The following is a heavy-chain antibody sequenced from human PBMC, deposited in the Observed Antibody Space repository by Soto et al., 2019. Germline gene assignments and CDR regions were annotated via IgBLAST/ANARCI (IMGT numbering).Heavy chain of an antibody. D-gene: IGHD1-1*01. Sequence: SETLSLTCTVSGGSISSYYWSWIRQPPGKGLEWIGNIYYSGSTSYNPSLKSRVTISVDTSNNQFSLKLSSVTAADTAVYFCARAAGTTQFDLWGQGTLVPVSS. V-gene: IGHV4-59*01. CDR2: IYYSGST. CDR1: GGSISSYY. CDR3: ARAAGTTQFDL. J-gene: IGHJ5*02.